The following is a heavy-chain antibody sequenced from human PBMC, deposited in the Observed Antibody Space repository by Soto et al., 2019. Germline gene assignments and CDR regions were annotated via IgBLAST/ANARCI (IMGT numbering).Heavy chain of an antibody. D-gene: IGHD6-13*01. Sequence: SETLSLTCTVSGGSISSYYWSWIRQPPGKGLEWIGYIYYSGSTNYNPSLKSRVTISVDTSKNQFSLKLSSLRSEDTAVYYCASGYSSSWYGGGLFAFDIWGQGTMVTVSS. CDR1: GGSISSYY. CDR3: ASGYSSSWYGGGLFAFDI. J-gene: IGHJ3*02. CDR2: IYYSGST. V-gene: IGHV4-59*01.